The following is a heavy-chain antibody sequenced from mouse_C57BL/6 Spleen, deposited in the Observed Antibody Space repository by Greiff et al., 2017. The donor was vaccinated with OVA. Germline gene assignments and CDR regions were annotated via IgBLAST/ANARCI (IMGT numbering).Heavy chain of an antibody. CDR2: ILPGIGST. CDR1: GYTFTGYW. CDR3: ARSLYSNHAMDY. V-gene: IGHV1-9*01. Sequence: VQLQPSGAELMKPGASGKLSCKATGYTFTGYWIAWVKQRPGHGLEWIGEILPGIGSTNYNEKFKGKATITADTSSNTAYMRLSSLTTEDSAIYYCARSLYSNHAMDYWGQGTSGNVSS. J-gene: IGHJ4*01. D-gene: IGHD2-5*01.